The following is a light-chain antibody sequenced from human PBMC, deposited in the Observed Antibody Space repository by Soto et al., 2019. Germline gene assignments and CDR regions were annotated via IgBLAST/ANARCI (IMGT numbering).Light chain of an antibody. J-gene: IGLJ3*02. V-gene: IGLV6-57*03. Sequence: NFMLTQPQSVSESPGKTVTISCTRSIGSIDSNYVQWYQQRPGSAPTTVIYEDNQRPSGVPDRFSGSIDSSSNSASLTISGLKKADYAEYYFQSYERRPWVFGGGNKLSDL. CDR3: QSYERRPWV. CDR2: EDN. CDR1: IGSIDSNY.